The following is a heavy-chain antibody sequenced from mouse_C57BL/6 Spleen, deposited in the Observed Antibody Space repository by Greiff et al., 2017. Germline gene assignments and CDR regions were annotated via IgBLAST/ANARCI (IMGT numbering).Heavy chain of an antibody. V-gene: IGHV1-15*01. CDR3: TRWDPITTVVADYWYFDV. CDR2: IDPETGGT. Sequence: VQLQQSGAELVRPGASVTLSCKASGYTFTDYEMHWVKQTPVHGLEWIGAIDPETGGTAYNQKFKGKAILTADKSSSTAYMELRSLTSEDSAVYYCTRWDPITTVVADYWYFDVWGTGTTVTVSS. D-gene: IGHD1-1*01. CDR1: GYTFTDYE. J-gene: IGHJ1*03.